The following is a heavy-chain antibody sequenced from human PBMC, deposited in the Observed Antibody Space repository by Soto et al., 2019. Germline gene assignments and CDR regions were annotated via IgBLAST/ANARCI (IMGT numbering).Heavy chain of an antibody. V-gene: IGHV4-30-4*01. CDR3: ARDQSHAYHGMDV. CDR2: IYYSGNT. J-gene: IGHJ6*02. CDR1: GGSISRSDYY. Sequence: QVQLQESGPGLVKPSQTLSLTCTVSGGSISRSDYYWSWIRQPPGKGLEWIGYIYYSGNTYYNPSLKRRVTISVDTSKNQFSLKVSSVTAADTAVYYCARDQSHAYHGMDVWGQGTTVTVSS. D-gene: IGHD2-8*01.